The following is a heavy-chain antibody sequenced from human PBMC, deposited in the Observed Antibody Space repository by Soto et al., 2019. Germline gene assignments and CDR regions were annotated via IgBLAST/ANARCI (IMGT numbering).Heavy chain of an antibody. Sequence: GIEWMGWMNPNSGNTGYTKKFQGRVHMTRNTSISTAYMELSSLRSEDTAVYYCARLEQQLVRYYYYYMDVWGKGTTVTVSS. J-gene: IGHJ6*03. CDR2: MNPNSGNT. CDR3: ARLEQQLVRYYYYYMDV. V-gene: IGHV1-8*01. D-gene: IGHD6-13*01.